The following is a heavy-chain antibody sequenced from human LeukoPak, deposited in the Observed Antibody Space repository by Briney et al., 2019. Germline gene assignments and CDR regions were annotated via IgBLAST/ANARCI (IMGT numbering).Heavy chain of an antibody. J-gene: IGHJ5*02. V-gene: IGHV1-2*02. D-gene: IGHD2-21*01. CDR1: GYSFTDYY. CDR3: ARADRLHGGPYLIGP. Sequence: ASVKVSCKTSGYSFTDYYMHWVRQAPGQGLEWMGWINPNSGGTSSAQKVQGRVTMTRDTSITTVYMEVRWLTSDDTAIYYCARADRLHGGPYLIGPWGQGTLVTVSS. CDR2: INPNSGGT.